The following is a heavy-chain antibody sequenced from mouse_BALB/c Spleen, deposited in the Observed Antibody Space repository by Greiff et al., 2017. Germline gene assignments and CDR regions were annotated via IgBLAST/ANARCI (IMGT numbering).Heavy chain of an antibody. CDR2: INPYNGGT. Sequence: LVEPGASMKISCKASGYSFTGYTMNWVKQSHGKNLEWIGLINPYNGGTSYNQKFKGKATLTVDKSSSTAYMELLSLTSEDSAVYYCARGYTSYYYAMDYWGQGTSVTVSS. J-gene: IGHJ4*01. CDR1: GYSFTGYT. CDR3: ARGYTSYYYAMDY. D-gene: IGHD5-1-1*01. V-gene: IGHV1-26*01.